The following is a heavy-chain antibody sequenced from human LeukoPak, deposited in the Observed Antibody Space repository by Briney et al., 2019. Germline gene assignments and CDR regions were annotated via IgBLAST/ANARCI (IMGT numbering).Heavy chain of an antibody. CDR2: ISSDGIHK. J-gene: IGHJ4*02. CDR1: GFTFSSRG. Sequence: GGSLRLSCAASGFTFSSRGMQWVRHAPGKGLEWVAVISSDGIHKYYADSVKGRFTISRDNSKNTLYLQMNSLRADDTAVYYCASGGIMGATDSFDYWGQGTLVTVSS. V-gene: IGHV3-30*03. CDR3: ASGGIMGATDSFDY. D-gene: IGHD1-26*01.